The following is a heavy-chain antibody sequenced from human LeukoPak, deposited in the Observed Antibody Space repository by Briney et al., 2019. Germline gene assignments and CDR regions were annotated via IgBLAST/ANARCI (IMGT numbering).Heavy chain of an antibody. D-gene: IGHD6-13*01. CDR2: MNPVSGNA. Sequence: EASVKVSCKASGYTFTNFDINWVRQAPGQGLEWMGWMNPVSGNAGSAQKFQGRVTLTRDTSISTAYMELSSLRSDDTAFYYCARAPMGAAALYWGQGTLVTVSP. V-gene: IGHV1-8*01. CDR1: GYTFTNFD. CDR3: ARAPMGAAALY. J-gene: IGHJ4*02.